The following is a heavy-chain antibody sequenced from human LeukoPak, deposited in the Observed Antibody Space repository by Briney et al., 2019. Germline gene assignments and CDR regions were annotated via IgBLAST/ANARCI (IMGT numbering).Heavy chain of an antibody. Sequence: GRSLRLSCAASGFTFSSYAMHWVRQAPGKGLEWVAVISYDGSNKYYADSVKGRFTISRDNSKNTLYPQMNSLRAEDTAVYYCARDFEYGDYWHYYYYYGMDVWGQGTTVTVSS. CDR1: GFTFSSYA. V-gene: IGHV3-30-3*01. CDR3: ARDFEYGDYWHYYYYYGMDV. D-gene: IGHD4-17*01. CDR2: ISYDGSNK. J-gene: IGHJ6*02.